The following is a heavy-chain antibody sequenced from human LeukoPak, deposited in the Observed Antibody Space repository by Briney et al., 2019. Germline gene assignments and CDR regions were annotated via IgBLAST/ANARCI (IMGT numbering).Heavy chain of an antibody. CDR3: ARVVCSTSCSVYYYMDV. D-gene: IGHD2-2*01. V-gene: IGHV1-69*13. J-gene: IGHJ6*03. CDR2: IIPIFGTA. CDR1: RGTFSSYA. Sequence: ASVKVSCKASRGTFSSYAISWVRQAPGQGLEWMGGIIPIFGTANYAQKFQGRVTITADESTSTAYMELSSLRSEDTAVYYCARVVCSTSCSVYYYMDVWGKGTTVTVSS.